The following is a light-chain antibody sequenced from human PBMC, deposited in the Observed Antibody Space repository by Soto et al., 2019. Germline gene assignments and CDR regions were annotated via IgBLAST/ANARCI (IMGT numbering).Light chain of an antibody. CDR3: MQGTLWLGT. Sequence: DDVMTQSPLSLPVTLGQPASISCRSSQSLVYNDGNTYLDWFQQRPGQSPRRLIYEVSNWDSGVTDRFSGSRSGTDCTLKISRVEAEDFWVYYCMQGTLWLGTFRQGTMVEIK. CDR2: EVS. V-gene: IGKV2D-30*01. CDR1: QSLVYNDGNTY. J-gene: IGKJ1*01.